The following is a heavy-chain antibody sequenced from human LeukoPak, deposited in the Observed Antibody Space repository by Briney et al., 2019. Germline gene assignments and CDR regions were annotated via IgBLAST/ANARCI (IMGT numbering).Heavy chain of an antibody. CDR3: AKDLADIAAALAFDI. CDR2: LSYGGRSK. V-gene: IGHV3-30*04. Sequence: GGSLRLSCAASGFTFSSYAMHWVRQAPGKGLEWVAVLSYGGRSKYYADSAKGRFTISRDDSKNTLYLQMNSLRAEDTAVYYCAKDLADIAAALAFDIWGQGTMVTVSS. CDR1: GFTFSSYA. D-gene: IGHD6-13*01. J-gene: IGHJ3*02.